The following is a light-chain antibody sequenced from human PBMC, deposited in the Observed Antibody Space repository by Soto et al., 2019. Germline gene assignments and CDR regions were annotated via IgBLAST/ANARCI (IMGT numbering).Light chain of an antibody. CDR2: DAS. CDR1: QSVSNR. V-gene: IGKV3-15*01. J-gene: IGKJ1*01. CDR3: QQYNNWPPEGT. Sequence: EIVMTQSPATLSVSPGERATLPCRASQSVSNRLAWYQHKPGQAPRLLIYDASTRATGIPASFSGSGSGTEFTLTINSLQSEDFAVYYCQQYNNWPPEGTFGQGTKVDIK.